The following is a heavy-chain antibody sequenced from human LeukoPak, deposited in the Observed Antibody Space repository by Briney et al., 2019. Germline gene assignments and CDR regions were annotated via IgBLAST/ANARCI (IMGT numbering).Heavy chain of an antibody. V-gene: IGHV4-59*01. CDR3: ARGGSSGYDPIDY. CDR2: RFDSAST. J-gene: IGHJ4*02. D-gene: IGHD5-12*01. Sequence: SETLSLTCTASGGSISKYYWSWVRQPPGKGLEWIEYRFDSASTNYTPSLKRRVSTSADTSKNPFSLKVSSVAAADTAVYYCARGGSSGYDPIDYWGEGNLVIASS. CDR1: GGSISKYY.